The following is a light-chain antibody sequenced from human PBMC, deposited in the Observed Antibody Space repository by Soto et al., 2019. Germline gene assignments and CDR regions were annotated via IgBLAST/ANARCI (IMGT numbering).Light chain of an antibody. CDR3: QHYGRSPPSWT. Sequence: EIVLTQSPGTLSLSPGERATLSCRASQSVSSNYLAWYQQKPGQPPRLLISDAYSRATGIPDRLSGSGSGTDFTLTISGLEPEDFAVYYCQHYGRSPPSWTFGQGTKVEIK. J-gene: IGKJ1*01. CDR2: DAY. CDR1: QSVSSNY. V-gene: IGKV3-20*01.